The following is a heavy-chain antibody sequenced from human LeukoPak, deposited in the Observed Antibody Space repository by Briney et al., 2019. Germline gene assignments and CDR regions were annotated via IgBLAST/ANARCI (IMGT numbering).Heavy chain of an antibody. CDR3: ARGVGLEGAYCFDY. V-gene: IGHV3-30*02. D-gene: IGHD3-16*01. J-gene: IGHJ4*02. CDR1: GFTFNSYG. CDR2: LRYDGSNK. Sequence: GGSLRLSCAASGFTFNSYGMHWVRQAPGKGLEWVAFLRYDGSNKYYADSVKGRFTISRDNSKNTLYLQMNSLRAEDTAVYYCARGVGLEGAYCFDYWGQGTLVTVSS.